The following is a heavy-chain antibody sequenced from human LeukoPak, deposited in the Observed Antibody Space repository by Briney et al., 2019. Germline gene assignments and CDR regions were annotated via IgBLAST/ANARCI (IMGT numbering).Heavy chain of an antibody. CDR2: DKPSGGA. CDR3: AARVSGGQGDAFDI. Sequence: ASVKVSCKASGYTSGYTFSNYNIHWVRQAPGQGLEWMGVDKPSGGASYAQKFQGRVTITRDMSTSTAYMELSSLRSEDTAVYYCAARVSGGQGDAFDIWGQGTMVTVSS. V-gene: IGHV1-46*01. J-gene: IGHJ3*02. CDR1: GYTSGYTFSNYN.